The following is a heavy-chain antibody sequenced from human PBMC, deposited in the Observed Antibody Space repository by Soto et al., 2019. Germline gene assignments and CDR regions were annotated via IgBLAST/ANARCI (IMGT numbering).Heavy chain of an antibody. V-gene: IGHV3-23*01. J-gene: IGHJ4*02. CDR3: ATGPYGGY. CDR2: ISGSGGSI. CDR1: GFTFSSYA. Sequence: EVQLLESGGGLVQPGGSLRLSCAASGFTFSSYAMSWVRQAPGKGLEWVSAISGSGGSIYYADSVKGRFTISRDNSKNTLNLPMNSLRAEDTAVYYCATGPYGGYWGQGTLVTVYS. D-gene: IGHD2-8*01.